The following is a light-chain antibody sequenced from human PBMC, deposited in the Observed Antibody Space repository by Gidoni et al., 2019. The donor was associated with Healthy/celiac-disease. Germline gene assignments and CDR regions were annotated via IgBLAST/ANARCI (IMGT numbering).Light chain of an antibody. Sequence: DPVTITCRASQSISSYLNWYQQKPGKAPKLLIYAASSLQSGVPSRFSGSGSGTDFTLTISRLQPEDFATYYCQQSYSTPFTFGPGTKVDIK. J-gene: IGKJ3*01. CDR2: AAS. CDR3: QQSYSTPFT. CDR1: QSISSY. V-gene: IGKV1-39*01.